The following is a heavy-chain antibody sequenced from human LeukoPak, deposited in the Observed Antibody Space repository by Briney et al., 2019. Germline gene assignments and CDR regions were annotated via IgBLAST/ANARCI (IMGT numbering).Heavy chain of an antibody. CDR3: AKDRDAAGRYYFDY. CDR2: ISWNSGSI. CDR1: GFTFDDYA. J-gene: IGHJ4*02. Sequence: PRGSLRLSCAASGFTFDDYAMHWVRQAPGKGLEWVSGISWNSGSIGYADSVKGRFTISRDNAKNSLYLQMNSLRAEDTALYYCAKDRDAAGRYYFDYWGQGTLVTVSS. V-gene: IGHV3-9*01. D-gene: IGHD6-13*01.